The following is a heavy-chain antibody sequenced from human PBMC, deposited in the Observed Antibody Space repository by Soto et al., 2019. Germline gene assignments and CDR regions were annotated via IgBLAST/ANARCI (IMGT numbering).Heavy chain of an antibody. J-gene: IGHJ6*02. CDR3: AKDFRGYKTYYYYFGWGMDV. CDR1: GFTFDDYA. CDR2: ISWNSGSI. D-gene: IGHD1-26*01. V-gene: IGHV3-9*01. Sequence: EVQLVESGGGLVQPGRSLRLSCAASGFTFDDYAMHWVRQAPGKGLEWVSGISWNSGSIGYADSVKGRFTISRDNAKNSLYLQMNSLRAEDTALYYCAKDFRGYKTYYYYFGWGMDVGGQGTTVTVSS.